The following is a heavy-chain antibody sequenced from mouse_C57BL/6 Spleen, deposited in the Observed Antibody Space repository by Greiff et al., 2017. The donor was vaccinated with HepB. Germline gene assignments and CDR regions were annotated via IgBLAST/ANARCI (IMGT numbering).Heavy chain of an antibody. CDR2: ISYSGST. V-gene: IGHV3-1*01. J-gene: IGHJ4*01. CDR3: ARGDYDGGGAMDY. Sequence: DVKLQESGPGMVKPSQSLSLTCTVTGYSITSGYDWHWIRHFPGNKLEWMGYISYSGSTNYNPSLKSRISITHDTSKNHFFLKLNSVTTEDTATYYCARGDYDGGGAMDYWGQGTSVTVSS. CDR1: GYSITSGYD. D-gene: IGHD2-4*01.